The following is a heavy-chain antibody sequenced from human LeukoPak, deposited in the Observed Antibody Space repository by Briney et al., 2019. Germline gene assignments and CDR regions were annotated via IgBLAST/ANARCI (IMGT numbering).Heavy chain of an antibody. Sequence: GGSLRLSCAASGFTFSTYVMSWARQAPGKGLEWVSTISVGGDTTFYADSVKGRFTISRDNSQHTLYLQMSSLRAEDTAVYYCAKGGSGSYYDRIDFWGQGTLVTVSS. V-gene: IGHV3-23*01. D-gene: IGHD1-26*01. CDR1: GFTFSTYV. CDR3: AKGGSGSYYDRIDF. J-gene: IGHJ4*02. CDR2: ISVGGDTT.